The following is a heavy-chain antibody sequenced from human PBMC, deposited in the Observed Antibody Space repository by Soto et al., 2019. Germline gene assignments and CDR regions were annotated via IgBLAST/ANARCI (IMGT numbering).Heavy chain of an antibody. J-gene: IGHJ5*02. V-gene: IGHV4-39*01. Sequence: SETLSLTCRVSGGSISSSSSYWGWIRQPPGKGLEGIGSIYYSGSTYYNPSLKSRVTISVDTSKNQFSLKLSSVTAADTAVYYCARSMSVRGVIIFNWFDPWGQGTLVTVS. CDR2: IYYSGST. CDR3: ARSMSVRGVIIFNWFDP. D-gene: IGHD3-10*01. CDR1: GGSISSSSSY.